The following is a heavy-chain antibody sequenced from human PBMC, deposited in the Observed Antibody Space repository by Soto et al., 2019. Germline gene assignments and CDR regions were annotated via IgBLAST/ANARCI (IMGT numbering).Heavy chain of an antibody. Sequence: QVTLKESGPVLVKPTETLTLTCTVSGSSLSNARMGVSWIRQPPGKALEWLAHIFSNDEKSYSTSLKSRHTITKDTSKSQVVLTMTNMDTVNTATYYCARTRGVYYGMDVWGQGTTVTVCS. CDR1: GSSLSNARMG. D-gene: IGHD6-25*01. J-gene: IGHJ6*02. CDR2: IFSNDEK. CDR3: ARTRGVYYGMDV. V-gene: IGHV2-26*01.